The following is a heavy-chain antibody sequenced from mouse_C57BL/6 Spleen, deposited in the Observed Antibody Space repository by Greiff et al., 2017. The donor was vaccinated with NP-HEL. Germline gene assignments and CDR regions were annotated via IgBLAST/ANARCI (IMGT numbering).Heavy chain of an antibody. V-gene: IGHV1-54*01. CDR2: INPGSGGT. CDR1: GYAFTNYL. Sequence: QVQLKQSGAELVRPGTSVKVSCKASGYAFTNYLIEWVKQRPGQGLEWIGVINPGSGGTNYNEKFKGKATLTADKSSSTAYMQLSSLTSEDAAVYVCAREGITTVVEGYFDVWGTGTTVTVSS. D-gene: IGHD1-1*01. CDR3: AREGITTVVEGYFDV. J-gene: IGHJ1*03.